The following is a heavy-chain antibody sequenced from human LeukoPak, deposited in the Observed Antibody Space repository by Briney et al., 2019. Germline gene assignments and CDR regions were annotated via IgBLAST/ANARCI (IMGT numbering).Heavy chain of an antibody. CDR1: GGFFSGYY. V-gene: IGHV4-34*01. D-gene: IGHD3-16*01. Sequence: SETLSLTCAVYGGFFSGYYWSWIRQPPGKGLEWIGEINHSGSTNYNPSLKSRVTISVDTSKNQFSLKLSSVTAADTAVYYCARGLLITFGGEYYYYYGMDVWGKGTTVTVSS. CDR2: INHSGST. CDR3: ARGLLITFGGEYYYYYGMDV. J-gene: IGHJ6*04.